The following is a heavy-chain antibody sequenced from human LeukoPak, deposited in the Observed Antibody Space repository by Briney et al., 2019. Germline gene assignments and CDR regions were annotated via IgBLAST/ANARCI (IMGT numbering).Heavy chain of an antibody. V-gene: IGHV3-23*01. D-gene: IGHD3-22*01. CDR3: ARDTDSSGYPFDY. CDR1: GFTFNYYA. Sequence: GRSLRLSCAASGFTFNYYAMSWVRQAPGKGLEWVSSISGSGASTYYADSVRGRFTIMRDNSQNTLYLHIKNLRAEDTAVYYCARDTDSSGYPFDYWGQGTLVTVSS. J-gene: IGHJ4*02. CDR2: ISGSGAST.